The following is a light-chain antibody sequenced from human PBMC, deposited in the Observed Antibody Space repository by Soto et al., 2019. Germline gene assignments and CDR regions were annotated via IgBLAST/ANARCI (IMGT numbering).Light chain of an antibody. CDR1: QSVSSN. Sequence: EIVMTQSPATLSLSPGERATLSCRASQSVSSNLAWYQQKPGQAPRLLIYGASTRATGIPARFSGSGSGTEFTLTISSLLSEDFAVYSCQQYNNFWTFGQGTKVEIK. J-gene: IGKJ1*01. CDR3: QQYNNFWT. CDR2: GAS. V-gene: IGKV3-15*01.